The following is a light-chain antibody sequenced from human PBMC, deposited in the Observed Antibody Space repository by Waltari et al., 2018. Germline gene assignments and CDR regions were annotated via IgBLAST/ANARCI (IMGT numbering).Light chain of an antibody. CDR1: SSNVGNNV. V-gene: IGLV1-47*01. CDR2: RND. J-gene: IGLJ3*02. CDR3: ASWDDSPSGRWV. Sequence: QSILTQPPSASGTPGHRVTISCSGTSSNVGNNVVTGYRQLPGTVPKLLIYRNDQRPSGVPDRFSGSKSGTSASLAISGLRSEDDAHYFCASWDDSPSGRWVFGGGTKVTVL.